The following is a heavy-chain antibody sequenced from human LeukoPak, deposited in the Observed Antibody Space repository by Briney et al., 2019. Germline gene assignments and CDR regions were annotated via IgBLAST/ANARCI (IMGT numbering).Heavy chain of an antibody. CDR3: ARAPSSGYSNFDY. J-gene: IGHJ4*02. CDR1: GGSIGSYY. D-gene: IGHD3-22*01. V-gene: IGHV4-59*01. CDR2: IYYSGTT. Sequence: SETLSLTCAVSGGSIGSYYWSWLRQPPGRGLEWIGYIYYSGTTNYNPSLKSRVTISVDTSKNQFSLKLTSVTAADTAVYYCARAPSSGYSNFDYWGQGTLVTVSS.